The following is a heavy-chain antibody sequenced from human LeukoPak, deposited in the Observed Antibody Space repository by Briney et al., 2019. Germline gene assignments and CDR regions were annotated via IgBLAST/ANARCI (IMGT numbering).Heavy chain of an antibody. CDR3: ARAWLGLAGDGYTADNWFDP. CDR1: GYTFTSYG. V-gene: IGHV1-18*01. Sequence: ASVKVSCKASGYTFTSYGISWVRQAPGQGLEWMGWISAYNGNTNYAQKLQGRVTMTTDTSTSTAYMELRSLRSDDTAVYYCARAWLGLAGDGYTADNWFDPWGQGTLVTVSS. CDR2: ISAYNGNT. D-gene: IGHD5-24*01. J-gene: IGHJ5*02.